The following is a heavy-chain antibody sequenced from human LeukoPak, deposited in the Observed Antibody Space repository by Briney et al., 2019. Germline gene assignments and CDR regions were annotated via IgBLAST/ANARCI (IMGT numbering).Heavy chain of an antibody. CDR1: GYTFTSYD. J-gene: IGHJ4*02. CDR3: ARGSPLITMVRGVIGD. Sequence: GASVKVSCKASGYTFTSYDINWVRQATGQGLEWMGWMNPNSGNTGYAQKFQGRVTMTRNTSISTAYMELSSLRSEDTAVYYCARGSPLITMVRGVIGDWGQGTLVTVSS. CDR2: MNPNSGNT. D-gene: IGHD3-10*01. V-gene: IGHV1-8*01.